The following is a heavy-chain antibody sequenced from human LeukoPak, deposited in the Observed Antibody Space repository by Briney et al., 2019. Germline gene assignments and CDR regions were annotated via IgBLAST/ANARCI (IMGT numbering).Heavy chain of an antibody. CDR1: GYTFTSYD. Sequence: ASVKVSCKASGYTFTSYDINWVRQATGQGLEWMGWMNPNSGNTGYARKFQGRVTMTRNTSISTAYMELSSLRSEDTAVYYCAREAYYDITTDAFDIWGQGTMVTVSS. V-gene: IGHV1-8*01. CDR3: AREAYYDITTDAFDI. CDR2: MNPNSGNT. J-gene: IGHJ3*02. D-gene: IGHD3-9*01.